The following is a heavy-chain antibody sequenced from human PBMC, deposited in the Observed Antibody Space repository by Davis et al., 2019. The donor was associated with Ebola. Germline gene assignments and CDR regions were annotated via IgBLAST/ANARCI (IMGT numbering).Heavy chain of an antibody. CDR3: AREGYCSGGSCYGVDHAFDI. Sequence: SETLSLTCAVYGGSFSGYYWSWIRQPPGKGLEWIGEIYHSGSTNYNPSLKSRVTISVDKSKNQFSLKLSSVTAADTAVYYCAREGYCSGGSCYGVDHAFDIWGQGTMVTVSS. D-gene: IGHD2-15*01. V-gene: IGHV4-34*01. CDR2: IYHSGST. CDR1: GGSFSGYY. J-gene: IGHJ3*02.